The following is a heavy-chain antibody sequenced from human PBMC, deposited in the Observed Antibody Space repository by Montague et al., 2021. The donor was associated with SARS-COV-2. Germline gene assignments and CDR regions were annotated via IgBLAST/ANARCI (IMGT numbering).Heavy chain of an antibody. CDR1: KFTFNTYA. V-gene: IGHV3-23*01. CDR3: ASYGVKSPGAFDI. Sequence: SLRLSCAASKFTFNTYAMTWVRQAPGKGLEWVSCIGSGGNTFFADSVQGRFTISRDFSTSTVFLQMNRLRADGTAMYFCASYGVKSPGAFDIWGQGTLVTVSS. CDR2: IGSGGNT. D-gene: IGHD4-17*01. J-gene: IGHJ3*02.